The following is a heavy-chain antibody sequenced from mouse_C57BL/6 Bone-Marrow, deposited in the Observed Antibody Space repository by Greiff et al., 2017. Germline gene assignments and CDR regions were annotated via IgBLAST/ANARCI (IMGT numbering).Heavy chain of an antibody. Sequence: DVKLQESGGGLVQPGGSLKLSCAASGFTFSDYYMYWVRQTPEKRLEWVAYISNGGGSTYYPDTVKGRFTISRDNAKNTLYLQMSRLKSEDTAMYYCARRDSSGYFAYWGQGTLVTVSA. D-gene: IGHD3-2*02. CDR2: ISNGGGST. CDR1: GFTFSDYY. V-gene: IGHV5-12*01. CDR3: ARRDSSGYFAY. J-gene: IGHJ3*01.